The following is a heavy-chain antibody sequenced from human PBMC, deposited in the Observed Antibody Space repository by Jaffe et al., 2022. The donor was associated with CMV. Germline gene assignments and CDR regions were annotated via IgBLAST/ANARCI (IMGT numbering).Heavy chain of an antibody. J-gene: IGHJ4*02. CDR3: AKGEKYCSGGSCNIFDY. D-gene: IGHD2-15*01. Sequence: QVQLVESGGGVVQPGRSLRLSCAASGFTFSSYGMHWVRQAPGKGLEWVAVISYDGSNKYYADSVKGRFTISRDNSKNTLYLQMNSLRAEDTAVYYCAKGEKYCSGGSCNIFDYWGQGTLVTVSS. CDR1: GFTFSSYG. CDR2: ISYDGSNK. V-gene: IGHV3-30*18.